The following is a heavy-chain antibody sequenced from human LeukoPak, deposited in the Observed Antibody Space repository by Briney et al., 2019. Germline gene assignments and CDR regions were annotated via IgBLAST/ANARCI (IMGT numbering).Heavy chain of an antibody. D-gene: IGHD6-13*01. CDR1: GLTFSNYW. Sequence: QPGGSLRLSCAASGLTFSNYWMHRVRQAPGKGLVWISRISTDGSSTNYADSVKGRFTISRDNAKNTLYLQMNSLRAEDTAVYYCARGYSSSHDYWGQGTLVTVSS. V-gene: IGHV3-74*01. CDR3: ARGYSSSHDY. J-gene: IGHJ4*02. CDR2: ISTDGSST.